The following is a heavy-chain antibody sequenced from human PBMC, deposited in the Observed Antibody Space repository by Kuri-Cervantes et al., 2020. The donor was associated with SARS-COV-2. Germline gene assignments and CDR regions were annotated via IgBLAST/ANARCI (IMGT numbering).Heavy chain of an antibody. CDR3: ARVSSGYGFDY. Sequence: GESLKIPCAASGFTFSSYWMHWVRQAPGKGLVWVSRINSDGSSTSYADSVKGRFTISRDNAKNSLYLQMNSLRAEDTAVYYCARVSSGYGFDYWGQGTLVTVSS. V-gene: IGHV3-74*01. CDR2: INSDGSST. CDR1: GFTFSSYW. J-gene: IGHJ4*02. D-gene: IGHD5-12*01.